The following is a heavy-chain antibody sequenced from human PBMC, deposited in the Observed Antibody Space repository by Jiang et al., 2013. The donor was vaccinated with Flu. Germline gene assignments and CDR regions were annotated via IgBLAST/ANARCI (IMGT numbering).Heavy chain of an antibody. CDR1: GDSIRNYY. D-gene: IGHD1-1*01. CDR2: IYYSGST. Sequence: GPGLVKPSETLSLTCTVSGDSIRNYYWNWIRQPPGKGLEWIGYIYYSGSTNYNPSLKSRVTISVDTSKNQFSLKLSSVTAADTAVYYCAGAFRYADPFDYWGQGTLVTVSS. J-gene: IGHJ4*02. V-gene: IGHV4-59*01. CDR3: AGAFRYADPFDY.